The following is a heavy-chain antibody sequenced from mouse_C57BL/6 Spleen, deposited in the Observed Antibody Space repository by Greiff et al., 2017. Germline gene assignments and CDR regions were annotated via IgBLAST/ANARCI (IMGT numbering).Heavy chain of an antibody. CDR2: IDPVDGET. J-gene: IGHJ4*01. D-gene: IGHD1-1*02. CDR1: GFNINDYY. Sequence: EVQLQHSGAELVKPGASVPLSCTASGFNINDYYMHWVKQRTAQGLAWIGRIDPVDGETKYAPKFQGKATITADTSSNTAYLQLSSLTSEDTAVYYCARGWGLYAMDYWGQGTSVTVSS. CDR3: ARGWGLYAMDY. V-gene: IGHV14-2*01.